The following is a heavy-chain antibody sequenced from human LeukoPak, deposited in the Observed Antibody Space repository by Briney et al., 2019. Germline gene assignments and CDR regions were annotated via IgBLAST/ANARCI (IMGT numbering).Heavy chain of an antibody. D-gene: IGHD6-13*01. CDR3: ARATVGTWGIAAAGSNWFDP. CDR1: GGTFSSYA. Sequence: SVKVSCKASGGTFSSYAISWVRQAPGQGLEWMGGIIPIFGTANYAQKFQGRVTITADESTSTAYMELSSLRSEDTAVYYCARATVGTWGIAAAGSNWFDPWGQGTLVTVSS. V-gene: IGHV1-69*01. J-gene: IGHJ5*02. CDR2: IIPIFGTA.